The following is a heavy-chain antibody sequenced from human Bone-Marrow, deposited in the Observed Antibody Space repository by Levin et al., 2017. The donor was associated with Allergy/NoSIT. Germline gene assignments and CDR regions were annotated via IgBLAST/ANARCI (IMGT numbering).Heavy chain of an antibody. CDR1: GFTFSNYA. CDR2: ISGGGDYR. Sequence: GGSLRLSCAASGFTFSNYAMHWIRQAPGKGLEWVSTISGGGDYRYYADSVKGRFTISRDNSNNTLFLQLNTLRAEDTAIYHCAKDSSSYDSINWFDPWGQGTLVTVSS. D-gene: IGHD3-22*01. CDR3: AKDSSSYDSINWFDP. J-gene: IGHJ5*02. V-gene: IGHV3-23*01.